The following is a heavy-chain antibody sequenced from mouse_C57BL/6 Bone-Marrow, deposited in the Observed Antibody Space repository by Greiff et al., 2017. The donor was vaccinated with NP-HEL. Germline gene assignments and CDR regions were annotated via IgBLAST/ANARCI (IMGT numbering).Heavy chain of an antibody. D-gene: IGHD2-1*01. CDR1: GFTFTDYY. J-gene: IGHJ3*01. CDR2: IRNKANGYTT. Sequence: EVKVVESGGGLVQPGGSLSLSCAASGFTFTDYYMSWVRQPPGKALEWLGFIRNKANGYTTEYSASVKGRFTISRDNSQSILYLQMNALRAEDSATYYCARSPYGNYGFAYWGQGTLVTVSA. CDR3: ARSPYGNYGFAY. V-gene: IGHV7-3*01.